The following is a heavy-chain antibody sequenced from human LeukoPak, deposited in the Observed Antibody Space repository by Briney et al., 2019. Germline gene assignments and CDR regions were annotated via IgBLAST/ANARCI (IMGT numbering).Heavy chain of an antibody. D-gene: IGHD6-19*01. V-gene: IGHV1-69*05. CDR2: IIPIFGTA. Sequence: GASVKVSCKASGGTFSSYAITWVRQAPGQGLEWMGRIIPIFGTANYAQKFQGRVTITTDESTSTAYMELSSLRSEDTAVYYCARDIAVAGIDYWGQGTLVTVSS. CDR1: GGTFSSYA. CDR3: ARDIAVAGIDY. J-gene: IGHJ4*02.